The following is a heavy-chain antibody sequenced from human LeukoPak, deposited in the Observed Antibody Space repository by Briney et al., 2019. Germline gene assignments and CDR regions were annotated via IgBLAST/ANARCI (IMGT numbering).Heavy chain of an antibody. CDR3: ARTRVHLYYYMDV. Sequence: AAVKVSCKASGYTFTGYYMHWVRQAPGQGLEWMGWINPNSGGTNYAQKFQGRVTMTRDTSISTAYMELSRLRSDDTAVYYCARTRVHLYYYMDVWGKGTTVTVSS. V-gene: IGHV1-2*02. D-gene: IGHD3-10*01. CDR2: INPNSGGT. CDR1: GYTFTGYY. J-gene: IGHJ6*03.